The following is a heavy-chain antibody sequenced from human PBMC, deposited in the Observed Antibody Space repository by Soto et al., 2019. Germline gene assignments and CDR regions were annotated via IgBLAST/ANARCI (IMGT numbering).Heavy chain of an antibody. V-gene: IGHV4-34*01. CDR2: INHSGST. CDR3: ARGRRAGMDV. J-gene: IGHJ6*02. CDR1: GGPFSGYY. Sequence: SETLSLTCAVYGGPFSGYYWSWIRQPPGKGLEWIGEINHSGSTNYNPSLKSRVTISVDTSKNQFSLKLSSVTAADTAVYYCARGRRAGMDVWGQGTTVTVSS.